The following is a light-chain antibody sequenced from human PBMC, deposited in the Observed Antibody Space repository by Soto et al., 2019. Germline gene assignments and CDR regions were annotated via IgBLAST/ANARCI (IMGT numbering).Light chain of an antibody. CDR2: GNN. CDR1: SSNIGRNS. V-gene: IGLV1-44*01. Sequence: QSVLTQAPSVSGTPGQRVTITCSGSSSNIGRNSVNWYQHLPGTAPKLLTHGNNHRPSGVPERFSGSKSGTSASLAISGLQPEDEDDYCCAAWDDSLNEYVFGDGTKVTV. CDR3: AAWDDSLNEYV. J-gene: IGLJ1*01.